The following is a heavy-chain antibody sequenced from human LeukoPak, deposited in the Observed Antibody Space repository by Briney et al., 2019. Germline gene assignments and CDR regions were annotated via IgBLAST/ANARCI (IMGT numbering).Heavy chain of an antibody. CDR3: ARGLAAAGPGAFDI. V-gene: IGHV1-8*01. Sequence: ASVKVSCKASGYTFTSYDINWVRQATGQGLEWMGWMNPNSGNTGYAQKFQGRVTMTRNTSISTAYMELSRLRSDDTAVYYCARGLAAAGPGAFDIWGQGTMVTVSS. CDR1: GYTFTSYD. CDR2: MNPNSGNT. D-gene: IGHD6-13*01. J-gene: IGHJ3*02.